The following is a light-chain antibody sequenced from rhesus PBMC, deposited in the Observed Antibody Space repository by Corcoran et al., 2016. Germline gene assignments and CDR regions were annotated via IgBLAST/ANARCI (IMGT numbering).Light chain of an antibody. V-gene: IGKV4-1*01. J-gene: IGKJ4*01. CDR2: WAS. CDR1: RSLLSTSNNKNY. CDR3: QQFYSSPVT. Sequence: DVVMTQSPDSLSVSLGERVTINCKSSRSLLSTSNNKNYLAWYQQKPEQAPKLLIYWASSRDSGVPDRYRGGGSGTAFILTINDLQPDGVALYYGQQFYSSPVTFGGRTKVEIK.